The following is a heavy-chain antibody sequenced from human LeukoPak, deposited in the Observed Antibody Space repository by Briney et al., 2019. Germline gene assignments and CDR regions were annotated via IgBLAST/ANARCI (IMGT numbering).Heavy chain of an antibody. V-gene: IGHV3-30-3*01. CDR3: AKDAGGGLNGDYYGMDV. CDR2: ISYDGSNK. J-gene: IGHJ6*02. D-gene: IGHD3-16*01. CDR1: GFTFSSYA. Sequence: GGSLRLSCAASGFTFSSYAMHWVRQAPGKGLEWVAVISYDGSNKYYADSVKGRFTISRDNAKNSLYLQMNSLRAEDTALYYCAKDAGGGLNGDYYGMDVWGQGTTVTVSS.